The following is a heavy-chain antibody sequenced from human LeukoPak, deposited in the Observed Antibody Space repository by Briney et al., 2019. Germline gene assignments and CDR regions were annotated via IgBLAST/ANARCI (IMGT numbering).Heavy chain of an antibody. D-gene: IGHD3-10*01. CDR1: GFKFEDPG. CDR3: ARGWLYYGSGSYSDY. J-gene: IGHJ4*01. Sequence: PGGSLRLSCEASGFKFEDPGMNWVRQAPGKGLEWVSGINWNAGIASYAESVRGRFIISRDNAKNSLYLQMNSLRAEDTAVYYCARGWLYYGSGSYSDYWGQGTLVTVSS. V-gene: IGHV3-20*04. CDR2: INWNAGIA.